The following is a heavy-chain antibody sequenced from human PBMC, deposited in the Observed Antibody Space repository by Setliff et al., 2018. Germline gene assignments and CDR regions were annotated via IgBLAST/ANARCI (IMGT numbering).Heavy chain of an antibody. D-gene: IGHD6-19*01. CDR3: AREQWLDPPGYYYMDV. CDR2: IYIGGSA. Sequence: SETLSLTCTVSGGSISSYYWSWIRQPAGKGLEWIGHIYIGGSANYNPSLKGRVTMSIDTSKNQFSLKLNSVTAADMAVYHCAREQWLDPPGYYYMDVWAKGTTVTVSS. CDR1: GGSISSYY. V-gene: IGHV4-4*07. J-gene: IGHJ6*03.